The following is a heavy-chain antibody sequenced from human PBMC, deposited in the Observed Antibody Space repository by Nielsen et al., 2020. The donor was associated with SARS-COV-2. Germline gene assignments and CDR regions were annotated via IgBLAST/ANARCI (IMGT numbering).Heavy chain of an antibody. V-gene: IGHV3-23*01. CDR1: GFTFSTYA. CDR2: ISVSGSTT. D-gene: IGHD3-10*01. J-gene: IGHJ6*02. CDR3: ARRMGSGSYQAYGLDV. Sequence: GGSLRLSCAASGFTFSTYAMSWVRQAPGKGLEWVSAISVSGSTTNYADSVKGRFTIARDNSKNTLYLQMNSLKTDDSAKYYCARRMGSGSYQAYGLDVWGLGTTVTVSS.